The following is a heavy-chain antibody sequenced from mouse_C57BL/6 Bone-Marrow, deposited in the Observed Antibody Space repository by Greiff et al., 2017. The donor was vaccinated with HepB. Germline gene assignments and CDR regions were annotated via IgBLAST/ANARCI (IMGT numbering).Heavy chain of an antibody. CDR3: ARPLYGSSYWYVDV. Sequence: QVQLQQSGAELVRPGTSVKVSCKASGYAFTNYLIEWVKQRPGQGLEWIGVINPGSGGTNYNEKFKGKATLTADQSSSTAYMQLSSLTSEDSAVYFCARPLYGSSYWYVDVWGTGTTVTVSS. J-gene: IGHJ1*03. CDR1: GYAFTNYL. V-gene: IGHV1-54*01. D-gene: IGHD1-1*01. CDR2: INPGSGGT.